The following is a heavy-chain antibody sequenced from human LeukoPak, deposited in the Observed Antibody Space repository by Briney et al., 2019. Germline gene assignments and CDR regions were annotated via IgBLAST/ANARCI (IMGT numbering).Heavy chain of an antibody. Sequence: GGSLRLSCAASGFTFSRYWMHWVRQAPGKGLVWVSHINPDGRSTTYADSVKGRFTISRDNAQNTLYLQMNSLRAEDTAVYYCANINIGDSWGQGALVTVSS. J-gene: IGHJ4*02. CDR3: ANINIGDS. CDR1: GFTFSRYW. CDR2: INPDGRST. V-gene: IGHV3-74*01.